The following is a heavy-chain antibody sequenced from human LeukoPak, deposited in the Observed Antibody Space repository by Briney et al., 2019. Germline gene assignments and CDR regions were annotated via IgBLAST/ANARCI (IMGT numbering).Heavy chain of an antibody. V-gene: IGHV4-59*08. CDR3: ARSSRRFGVVTRSWFDP. J-gene: IGHJ5*02. CDR2: IYYSGST. D-gene: IGHD3-3*01. Sequence: PSETLSLTCTVSGGSISSYYWSWLRQPPGKGLEWIGYIYYSGSTNYNPSLKSRVTISVDTSKNQFSLKLSSVTAADTAVYYCARSSRRFGVVTRSWFDPWGQGTLVTVSS. CDR1: GGSISSYY.